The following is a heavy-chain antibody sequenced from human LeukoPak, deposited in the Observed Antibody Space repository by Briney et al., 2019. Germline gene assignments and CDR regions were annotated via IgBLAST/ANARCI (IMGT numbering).Heavy chain of an antibody. D-gene: IGHD6-19*01. CDR3: ARDERAVADTLGKYY. J-gene: IGHJ4*02. CDR2: SSAYNGNT. Sequence: ASVKVSSKASGYTFTSAAIRCVRQAPEQGLEWMGWSSAYNGNTNYAQKLQGRVTMTTDTSTSTAYMELRSLRSDDTAVYYCARDERAVADTLGKYYWGQGTLVTVSS. V-gene: IGHV1-18*01. CDR1: GYTFTSAA.